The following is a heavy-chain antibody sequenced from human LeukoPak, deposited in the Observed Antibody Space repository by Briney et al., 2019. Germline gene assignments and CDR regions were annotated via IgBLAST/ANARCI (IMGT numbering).Heavy chain of an antibody. CDR2: IYYSGST. V-gene: IGHV4-59*01. Sequence: KSSETLSLTCTVSGGSISSYYWSWIRQPPGKGLEWIGYIYYSGSTNYNPSLKSRVTISVDTSKNQFSPKLSSVTAADTAVYYCAREVDIGDYQHKGFDPWGQGTLVTVSS. CDR1: GGSISSYY. D-gene: IGHD2-21*01. CDR3: AREVDIGDYQHKGFDP. J-gene: IGHJ5*02.